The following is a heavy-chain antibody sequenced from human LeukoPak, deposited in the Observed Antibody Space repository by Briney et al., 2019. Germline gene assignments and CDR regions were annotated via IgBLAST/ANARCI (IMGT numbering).Heavy chain of an antibody. J-gene: IGHJ4*02. CDR2: IYYSGST. V-gene: IGHV4-59*08. D-gene: IGHD3-22*01. Sequence: SETLSLTCTVSGGSISSYYWSWIRQPPGKGLEWIGYIYYSGSTNYNPSLKSRVTISVDTSKNQFSLKLSSVTAADTAVYYCARHYDSSGYYPRWLDYWGQGTLVTVSS. CDR3: ARHYDSSGYYPRWLDY. CDR1: GGSISSYY.